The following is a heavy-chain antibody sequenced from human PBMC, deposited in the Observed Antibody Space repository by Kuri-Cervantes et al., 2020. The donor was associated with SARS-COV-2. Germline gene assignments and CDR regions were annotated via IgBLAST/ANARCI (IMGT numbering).Heavy chain of an antibody. V-gene: IGHV3-49*04. J-gene: IGHJ4*02. CDR2: IRSKAYGGTT. CDR3: TRYDFWIGYYLDY. CDR1: GFTFGDYA. Sequence: GESLKISCTASGFTFGDYAMSWVRQAPGKGLEWVGFIRSKAYGGTTEYAASVKGRFTISRDDSKSIAYLQMNSLKTEDTAVYYCTRYDFWIGYYLDYWGQGTLVTVSS. D-gene: IGHD3-3*01.